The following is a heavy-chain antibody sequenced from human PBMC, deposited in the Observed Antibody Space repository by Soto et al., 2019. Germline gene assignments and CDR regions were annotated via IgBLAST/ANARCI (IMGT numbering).Heavy chain of an antibody. Sequence: GGSLRLSCAASGFTFSSYSMNWVRQAPGKGLEWVSYISSSSSTIYYADSVKGRFTISRDNAKNSLYLQMNSLRDEDTAVSYCGSRLGWEIHGWGAFECWGQGSLVTVAS. D-gene: IGHD1-26*01. J-gene: IGHJ4*02. CDR2: ISSSSSTI. CDR1: GFTFSSYS. CDR3: GSRLGWEIHGWGAFEC. V-gene: IGHV3-48*02.